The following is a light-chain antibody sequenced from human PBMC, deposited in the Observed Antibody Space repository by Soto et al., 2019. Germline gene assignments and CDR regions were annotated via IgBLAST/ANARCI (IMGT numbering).Light chain of an antibody. CDR3: SSYTTSNTWV. CDR2: EVS. CDR1: SSDVGGYNY. J-gene: IGLJ3*02. V-gene: IGLV2-14*01. Sequence: QSALTQPASVSGSPGQSITISCTGTSSDVGGYNYVSWFQQHPGEAPKLLIYEVSNRPSGVSNRFSASKSGNTASLTISGLQGEDEADYYCSSYTTSNTWVFGGGTQLTVL.